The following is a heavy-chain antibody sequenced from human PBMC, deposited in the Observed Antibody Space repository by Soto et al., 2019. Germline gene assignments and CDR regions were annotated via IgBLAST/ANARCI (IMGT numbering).Heavy chain of an antibody. CDR1: GFTFSSYA. J-gene: IGHJ5*02. D-gene: IGHD6-13*01. V-gene: IGHV3-23*01. Sequence: GGSLRLSCAASGFTFSSYAMSWVRQAPGKGLEWVSAISGSGGSTYYADSVKGRFTISRDNSKNTLYLQMNSLRAEDTAVYYCAKGQYSSSWYSWFDPWGQGNLVTVSS. CDR2: ISGSGGST. CDR3: AKGQYSSSWYSWFDP.